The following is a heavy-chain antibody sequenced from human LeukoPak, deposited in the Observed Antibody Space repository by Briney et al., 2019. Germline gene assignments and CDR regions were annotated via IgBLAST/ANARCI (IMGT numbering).Heavy chain of an antibody. V-gene: IGHV3-33*01. CDR1: GFTFSSYG. J-gene: IGHJ3*02. CDR3: ARGGGDDAFDI. Sequence: GGSLRLSCAASGFTFSSYGMHWVRQAPGKGLEWVAVIWSDGSKECYADSVKGRFAISRGNSKSTLYLQLNSLRAEDTAVYYCARGGGDDAFDIWGQGTMVTVSS. D-gene: IGHD3-10*01. CDR2: IWSDGSKE.